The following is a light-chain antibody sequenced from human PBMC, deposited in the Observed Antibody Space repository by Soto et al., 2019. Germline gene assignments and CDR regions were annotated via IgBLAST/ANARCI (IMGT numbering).Light chain of an antibody. J-gene: IGKJ1*01. CDR3: QQYYNPPQN. V-gene: IGKV4-1*01. CDR2: WAS. Sequence: DIVMTQSPDSLAVSLGERATINCKSSQSILYSPNNKNYLAWYQQKPGQPPKLLIYWASTRESGVPDRFSGSGSGTHFTLTISSLQAEDVAVCYCQQYYNPPQNFGQGTKVEIK. CDR1: QSILYSPNNKNY.